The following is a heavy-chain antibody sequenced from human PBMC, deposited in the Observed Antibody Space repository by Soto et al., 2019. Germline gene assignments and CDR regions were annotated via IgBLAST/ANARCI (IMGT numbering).Heavy chain of an antibody. J-gene: IGHJ4*02. D-gene: IGHD2-15*01. CDR1: GGSISSGGYY. Sequence: QVQLQESGPGLVKPSQTLSLTCTVSGGSISSGGYYWSWIRQHPGKGLEWIGYIYYSGSTYYNPSLKSRVTISVDTSKNQFSLKLSSATAADTAVYYCARRVVAAGSRYFDYWGQGTLVTVSS. V-gene: IGHV4-31*03. CDR2: IYYSGST. CDR3: ARRVVAAGSRYFDY.